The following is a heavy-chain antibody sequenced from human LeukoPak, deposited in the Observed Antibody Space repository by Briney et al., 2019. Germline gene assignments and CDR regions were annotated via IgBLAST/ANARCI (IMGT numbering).Heavy chain of an antibody. V-gene: IGHV3-7*01. D-gene: IGHD5-12*01. J-gene: IGHJ4*02. CDR3: ARDEGGYDYLDGNFDY. Sequence: PGGSLRLSCAASGFTFSSYWMSWVRQAPGKGLEWVANIKQDGSEKYYVDSVKGRFTISRDNAKNSLYLQMNSPRAEDTAVYYCARDEGGYDYLDGNFDYWGQGTLVTVSS. CDR1: GFTFSSYW. CDR2: IKQDGSEK.